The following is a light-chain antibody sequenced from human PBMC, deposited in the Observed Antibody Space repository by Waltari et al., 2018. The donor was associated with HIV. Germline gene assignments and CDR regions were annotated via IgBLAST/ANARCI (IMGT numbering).Light chain of an antibody. V-gene: IGKV3-15*01. CDR1: QSVSTN. CDR3: QQYNNWPGIT. J-gene: IGKJ3*01. CDR2: GAS. Sequence: EIVMTQSPVNLSMSPGERATLSCRASQSVSTNLAWYQQKPGQAPRLLIYGASTGATGIPARFSGSGSGTEFTLTISSLQSEDFAVYYCQQYNNWPGITFGPGTKVDIK.